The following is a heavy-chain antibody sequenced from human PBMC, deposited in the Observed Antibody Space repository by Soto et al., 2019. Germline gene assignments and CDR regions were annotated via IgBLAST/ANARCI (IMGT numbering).Heavy chain of an antibody. D-gene: IGHD2-21*02. CDR1: GGSISSYY. Sequence: SETLSLTCTVSGGSISSYYWSWIRQPPGKGLEWIGYIYYSGSTNYNPSLKSRVTISVDTSKNQFSLKLSSVTAADMAVYYCASMHCGGGCYYDFWGRGSLVTVSS. J-gene: IGHJ4*02. V-gene: IGHV4-59*01. CDR3: ASMHCGGGCYYDF. CDR2: IYYSGST.